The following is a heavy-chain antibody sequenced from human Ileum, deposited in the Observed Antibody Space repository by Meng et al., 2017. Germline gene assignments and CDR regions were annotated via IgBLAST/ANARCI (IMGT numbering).Heavy chain of an antibody. CDR1: GASLSTGGYY. D-gene: IGHD5/OR15-5a*01. CDR3: TRGGFGYSVPFDF. V-gene: IGHV4-31*03. J-gene: IGHJ4*02. Sequence: QVRLQESGPGLGKPSQTRSRTCRVSGASLSTGGYYWGWIRQQPGKGLEWIGYSYYDGSSYYNPSLKSRPIISLDASKSQFSLRLTSMTAADTAIYYCTRGGFGYSVPFDFWGQGTLVTVSS. CDR2: SYYDGSS.